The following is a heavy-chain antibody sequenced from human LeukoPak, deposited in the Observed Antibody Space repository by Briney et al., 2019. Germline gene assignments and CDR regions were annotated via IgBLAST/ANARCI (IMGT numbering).Heavy chain of an antibody. V-gene: IGHV5-51*01. CDR1: GYRFTSYW. CDR3: ARQTFNYYDSTGYYSSYYFDY. Sequence: GESLEISFKGFGYRFTSYWIGWGRQMPGKGLEWMGIIYPSDSVTRYSPSFQGQVTISADKSISTAYLQWSSLKASDTAMYYCARQTFNYYDSTGYYSSYYFDYWGQGTRVTVSS. CDR2: IYPSDSVT. D-gene: IGHD3-22*01. J-gene: IGHJ4*02.